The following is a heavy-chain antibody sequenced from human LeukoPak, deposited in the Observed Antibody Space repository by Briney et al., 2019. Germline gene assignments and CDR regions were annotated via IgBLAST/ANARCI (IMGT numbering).Heavy chain of an antibody. CDR2: INPNSGGT. V-gene: IGHV1-2*02. D-gene: IGHD6-13*01. Sequence: ASVKVSCKASGYTFTSYGISWVRQAPGQGLEWMGWINPNSGGTNYAQKFQGRVTMTRDTSITTAYMELSRLRSDDTAVYYCATWSSSWSAFDLWGQGTMVTVSS. CDR1: GYTFTSYG. J-gene: IGHJ3*01. CDR3: ATWSSSWSAFDL.